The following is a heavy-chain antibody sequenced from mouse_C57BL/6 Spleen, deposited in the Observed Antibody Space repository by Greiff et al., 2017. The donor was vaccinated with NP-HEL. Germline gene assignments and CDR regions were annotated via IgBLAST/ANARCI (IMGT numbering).Heavy chain of an antibody. D-gene: IGHD2-1*01. Sequence: QVQLQQPGAELVMPGASVKLSCKASGYTFTSYWMHWVKQRPGQGLEWIGEIDPSDSYTNYNQKFKGKSTLTVDKSSSTAYMQLSSLTSEDSAVYYCARSVTGNFDYWGQGTTLTVSS. CDR3: ARSVTGNFDY. J-gene: IGHJ2*01. V-gene: IGHV1-69*01. CDR2: IDPSDSYT. CDR1: GYTFTSYW.